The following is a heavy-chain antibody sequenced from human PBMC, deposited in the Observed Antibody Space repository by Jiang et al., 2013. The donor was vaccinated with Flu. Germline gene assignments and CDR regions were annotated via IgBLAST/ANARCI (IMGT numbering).Heavy chain of an antibody. V-gene: IGHV1-2*02. Sequence: NYAQKFQGRVTMTRDTSISTAYMELSRLRSDDTAVYYCARVRGSGITGTTFDYWGQGTLVTVSS. J-gene: IGHJ4*02. D-gene: IGHD1-7*01. CDR3: ARVRGSGITGTTFDY.